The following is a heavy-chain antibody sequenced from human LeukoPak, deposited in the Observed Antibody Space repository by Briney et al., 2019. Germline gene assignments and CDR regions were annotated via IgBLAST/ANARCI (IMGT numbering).Heavy chain of an antibody. CDR1: GYSFTSYW. Sequence: GESLKISCKGSGYSFTSYWIGWVRQMPGKGLEWMGIIYPGDSDTRYSPSFQGQVTISADKSISTAYLQWSSLKASDTAMYYCARHLSSGSYYNWFDPWDQGTLVTVSS. D-gene: IGHD1-26*01. CDR3: ARHLSSGSYYNWFDP. J-gene: IGHJ5*02. V-gene: IGHV5-51*01. CDR2: IYPGDSDT.